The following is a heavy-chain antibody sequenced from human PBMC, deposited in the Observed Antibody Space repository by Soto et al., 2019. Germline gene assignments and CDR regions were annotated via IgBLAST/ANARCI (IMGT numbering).Heavy chain of an antibody. CDR1: GGSFSGYY. J-gene: IGHJ4*02. Sequence: SETLSLTCAVYGGSFSGYYWSWIRQPPGKGLEWIGEINHSGSTNYNPSLKSRVTISVDTSKNQFSLKLSSVTAADTAVYYCARVDRYFDWLRIGYWGQGTLVTVSS. CDR3: ARVDRYFDWLRIGY. D-gene: IGHD3-9*01. V-gene: IGHV4-34*01. CDR2: INHSGST.